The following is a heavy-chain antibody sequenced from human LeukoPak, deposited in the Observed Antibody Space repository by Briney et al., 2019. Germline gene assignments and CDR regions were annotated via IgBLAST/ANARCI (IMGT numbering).Heavy chain of an antibody. Sequence: SETLSLTCAVYGGSFSGYYWSWIRQPPGKGLEWIGEINHSGSTNYNPSLKSRVTISVDTSKNQFSLKLSSVTAADTAVYYCARDSSGWYDIWGQGTLVTVSS. J-gene: IGHJ4*02. CDR3: ARDSSGWYDI. CDR1: GGSFSGYY. D-gene: IGHD6-19*01. V-gene: IGHV4-34*01. CDR2: INHSGST.